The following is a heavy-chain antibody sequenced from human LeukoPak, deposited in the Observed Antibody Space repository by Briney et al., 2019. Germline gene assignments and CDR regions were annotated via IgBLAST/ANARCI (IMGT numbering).Heavy chain of an antibody. Sequence: NPSETLSLTCTVSGGSISSYYWSWIRQPPGKGLEWIGYIYYSGSTNYNPSLKSRVTISVDTSKNQFFLKLSSVTAADTAVYYCARTIDSSGYYFDYWGQGTLVTVSS. D-gene: IGHD3-22*01. V-gene: IGHV4-59*08. CDR1: GGSISSYY. CDR2: IYYSGST. J-gene: IGHJ4*02. CDR3: ARTIDSSGYYFDY.